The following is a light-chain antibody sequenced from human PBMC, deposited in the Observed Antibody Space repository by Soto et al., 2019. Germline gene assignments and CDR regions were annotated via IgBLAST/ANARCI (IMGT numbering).Light chain of an antibody. CDR1: QSVISTY. J-gene: IGKJ5*01. Sequence: EIVLTQSPGTLSLSPGERATLSCRASQSVISTYLAWYQQKPGQAPRLLIYGASSRATGIPARFSGSGSETDFTLTITSLEPEDFAVYYCQQRNNWPPITFGQGTRLEIK. V-gene: IGKV3D-20*02. CDR3: QQRNNWPPIT. CDR2: GAS.